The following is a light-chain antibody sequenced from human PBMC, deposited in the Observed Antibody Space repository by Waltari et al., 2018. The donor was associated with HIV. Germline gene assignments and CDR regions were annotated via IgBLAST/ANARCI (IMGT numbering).Light chain of an antibody. CDR3: QQFGTSPRT. Sequence: EIVFTQSPGPLSLSPGERATPSCRASQSVINNYLAWYQQKPGQAPRLLIYGASTRATGIPDRFSGTGSGTDFTLSISRLEPEDFAVYYCQQFGTSPRTFGQGTKVEIK. V-gene: IGKV3-20*01. CDR2: GAS. CDR1: QSVINNY. J-gene: IGKJ1*01.